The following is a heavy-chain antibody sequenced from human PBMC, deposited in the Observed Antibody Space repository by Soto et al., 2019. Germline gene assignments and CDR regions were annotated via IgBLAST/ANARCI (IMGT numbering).Heavy chain of an antibody. CDR2: ISAYNGNT. D-gene: IGHD6-6*01. CDR3: ARCPTAIVARPDDWFDP. Sequence: QVQLVQSGAEVKKPRASVKVSCKASGYTFTSYVISWVRQAPGQVLEWMGWISAYNGNTNYAQKLQGRVTMTTDTSTLTANMELRSLSADDTAVYYCARCPTAIVARPDDWFDPWGQGTMVIVSS. V-gene: IGHV1-18*04. J-gene: IGHJ5*02. CDR1: GYTFTSYV.